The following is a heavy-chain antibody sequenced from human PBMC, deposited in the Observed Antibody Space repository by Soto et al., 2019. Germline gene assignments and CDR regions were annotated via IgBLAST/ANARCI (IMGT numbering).Heavy chain of an antibody. V-gene: IGHV3-49*04. CDR1: GFHFAAYT. Sequence: GGSLSHSXSASGFHFAAYTMSWARLTPGKGLEWVGFIRRIAYAGTTDYAASVKGRFTISRDDTRKIVYLQMSRLKIEHTAVYYCSRSLAIDFDSWGQGTLVTVSS. CDR2: IRRIAYAGTT. CDR3: SRSLAIDFDS. J-gene: IGHJ4*02.